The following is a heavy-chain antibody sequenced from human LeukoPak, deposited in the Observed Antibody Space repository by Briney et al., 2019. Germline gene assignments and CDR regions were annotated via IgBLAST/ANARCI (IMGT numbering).Heavy chain of an antibody. V-gene: IGHV4-4*07. D-gene: IGHD3-10*01. Sequence: PSETLSLTCAVYGGSFSGYYWSWIRQPAGKGLEWIGRIYTSGSTNYNPSLKSRVTISVDTSKNQFSLKLSSVTAADTAVYYCARESTGFGEFVWFDPWGQGTLVTVSS. CDR2: IYTSGST. CDR1: GGSFSGYY. J-gene: IGHJ5*02. CDR3: ARESTGFGEFVWFDP.